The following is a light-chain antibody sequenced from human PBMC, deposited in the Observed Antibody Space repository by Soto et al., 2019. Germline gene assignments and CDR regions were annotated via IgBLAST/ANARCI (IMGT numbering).Light chain of an antibody. J-gene: IGLJ1*01. CDR2: EVS. CDR1: SSDVGGYNY. Sequence: QSVLTQPASVSGSPGQSITISCTGTSSDVGGYNYVSWYQQHPGKAPKLMVYEVSNRPSGVSNRFSGSKSGNTASLTISGLQAEDEADYYCSSYSDTNIFVFGTGTKVTVL. CDR3: SSYSDTNIFV. V-gene: IGLV2-14*01.